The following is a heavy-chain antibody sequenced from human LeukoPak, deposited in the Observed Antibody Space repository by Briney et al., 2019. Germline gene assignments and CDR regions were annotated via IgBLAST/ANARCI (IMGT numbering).Heavy chain of an antibody. CDR1: GFTFSSYA. V-gene: IGHV3-23*01. J-gene: IGHJ6*02. Sequence: GGSLRLSCAASGFTFSSYAMSWVRQAPGEGLEWVSAISGSGGSTYYADSVKGRFTISRDNSKNTLYLQMNSLRAEDTAVYYCAKVGASFYYGMDVWGQGTTVTVSS. CDR3: AKVGASFYYGMDV. D-gene: IGHD1-1*01. CDR2: ISGSGGST.